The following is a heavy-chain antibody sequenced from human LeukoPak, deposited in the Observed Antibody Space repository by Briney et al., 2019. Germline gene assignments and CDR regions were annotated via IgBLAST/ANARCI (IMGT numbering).Heavy chain of an antibody. CDR2: INPNSGGT. V-gene: IGHV1-2*02. J-gene: IGHJ4*02. D-gene: IGHD3-10*01. CDR1: GFPFTSSS. CDR3: ARDRVLLWFGELLG. Sequence: ASVKVSCKASGFPFTSSSMHWVRQAPGQGLEWMGWINPNSGGTNYAQKFQGRVTMTRDTSISTAYMELSRLRSDDTAVYYCARDRVLLWFGELLGWGQGTLVTVSS.